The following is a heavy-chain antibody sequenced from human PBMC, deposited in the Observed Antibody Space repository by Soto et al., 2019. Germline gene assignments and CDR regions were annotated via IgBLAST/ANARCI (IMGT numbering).Heavy chain of an antibody. Sequence: TSETLSLTSAVYGGNFSGYYWTWIRQPPGTGLEWIGEINHSGSTNYNPSLKSRVTISVDTSKNQFSLKLTSVTAADTAVYYCARDKITGLFDYWGQGTLVTVSS. CDR1: GGNFSGYY. V-gene: IGHV4-34*01. CDR3: ARDKITGLFDY. J-gene: IGHJ4*02. CDR2: INHSGST. D-gene: IGHD2-8*02.